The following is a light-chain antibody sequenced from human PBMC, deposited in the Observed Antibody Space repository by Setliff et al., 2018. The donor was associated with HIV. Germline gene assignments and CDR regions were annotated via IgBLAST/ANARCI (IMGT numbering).Light chain of an antibody. CDR3: QQYYSTLPIT. CDR1: QSVLYSSNNKNY. Sequence: DIVMTQSPDSLAVSLGERATINCKSSQSVLYSSNNKNYLAWYQQKPGQPPRLLIYWASTRESGVPDRFSGSGSGTDFTLTINSLQAEDVAVYYCQQYYSTLPITFGQGTRLEIK. CDR2: WAS. J-gene: IGKJ5*01. V-gene: IGKV4-1*01.